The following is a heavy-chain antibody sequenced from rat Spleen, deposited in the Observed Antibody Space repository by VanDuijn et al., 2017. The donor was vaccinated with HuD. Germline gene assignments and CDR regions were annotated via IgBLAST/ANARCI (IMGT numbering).Heavy chain of an antibody. CDR3: TRDGSYYYGPYVMDA. Sequence: QVQLKESGPGLVQPSQTLSLTCTVSGFSLTSYTVSWVRQPPGKGLEWIAAISSGGSTYYNSALRSRLSISRDTSKSQVFLKVISLQTEDTAIYFCTRDGSYYYGPYVMDAWGQGASVTVSS. J-gene: IGHJ4*01. CDR2: ISSGGST. V-gene: IGHV2-6*01. CDR1: GFSLTSYT. D-gene: IGHD1-12*02.